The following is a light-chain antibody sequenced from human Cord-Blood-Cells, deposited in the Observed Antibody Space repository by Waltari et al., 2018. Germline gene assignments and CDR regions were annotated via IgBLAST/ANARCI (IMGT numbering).Light chain of an antibody. CDR1: SSDVGGYNY. Sequence: QSALTQPRSVSGSPGQSVTISCTGTSSDVGGYNYVSWYQQHPGKAPKHMLYDVSKRPSGVPDRFSGSKSGNTASLTISGLQAEDEADYYCCSYAGSYTWVFGGGTKLTVL. V-gene: IGLV2-11*01. CDR2: DVS. CDR3: CSYAGSYTWV. J-gene: IGLJ3*02.